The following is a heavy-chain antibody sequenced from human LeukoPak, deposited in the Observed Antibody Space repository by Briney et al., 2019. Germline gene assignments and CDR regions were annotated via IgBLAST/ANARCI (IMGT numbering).Heavy chain of an antibody. CDR1: GYSISSGYY. CDR2: IYHSGST. D-gene: IGHD3-10*01. V-gene: IGHV4-38-2*01. Sequence: SETLSLTCAVSGYSISSGYYWGWIRQPPGKGLEGIGSIYHSGSTYYNPSLKSRGTISGDTSKNQFSLKLSSVTAADTAVYYCARLWFGELLRPDYWGQGTLVTVSS. J-gene: IGHJ4*02. CDR3: ARLWFGELLRPDY.